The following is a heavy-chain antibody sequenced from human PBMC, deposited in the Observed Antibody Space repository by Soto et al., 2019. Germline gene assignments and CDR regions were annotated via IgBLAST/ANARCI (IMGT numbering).Heavy chain of an antibody. Sequence: QVQLQESGPGLVKPSGTLSLTCGVSGDSINNGYWWTWVRQPPGKGLEWSGEKHHSGSTNYNLSLTSRVSISLDKSKNQFSLNLSSVTAADTAVYFCASSSGWWRLDVWGQGTTVTVSS. V-gene: IGHV4-4*02. CDR1: GDSINNGYW. J-gene: IGHJ6*02. CDR2: KHHSGST. D-gene: IGHD6-19*01. CDR3: ASSSGWWRLDV.